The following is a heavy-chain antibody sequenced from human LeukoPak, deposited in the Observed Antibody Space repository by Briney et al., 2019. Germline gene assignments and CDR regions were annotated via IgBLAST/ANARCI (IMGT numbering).Heavy chain of an antibody. V-gene: IGHV3-21*04. CDR1: GFAFSDYS. D-gene: IGHD3-3*01. CDR2: ISSSSYI. Sequence: GGSLRLSCAASGFAFSDYSMNWVRQAPGKGLEWVSSISSSSYIFYADSVKGRLTISRDNSENTLFLQMNSLRAEDTAVYYCAKDETISGVNYFYYWGQGTLVTVSS. J-gene: IGHJ4*02. CDR3: AKDETISGVNYFYY.